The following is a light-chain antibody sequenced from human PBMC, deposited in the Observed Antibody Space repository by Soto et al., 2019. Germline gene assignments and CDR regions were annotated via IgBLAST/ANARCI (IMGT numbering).Light chain of an antibody. J-gene: IGLJ2*01. CDR3: SSYAGSNIVV. V-gene: IGLV2-8*01. Sequence: QSALTQPPSASGSPGQSVTISCTGTSSDVGGYNFVSWYQQHPGKDPKLMIYEVSERPSGVPDRFSGSKSVNTASLTVSGLQAEDEADYYCSSYAGSNIVVFGGGTKLTVL. CDR2: EVS. CDR1: SSDVGGYNF.